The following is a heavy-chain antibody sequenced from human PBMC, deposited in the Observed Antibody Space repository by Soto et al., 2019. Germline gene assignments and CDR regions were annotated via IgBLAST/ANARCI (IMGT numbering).Heavy chain of an antibody. V-gene: IGHV3-30-3*01. D-gene: IGHD3-22*01. J-gene: IGHJ4*02. Sequence: QVQLVESGGGVVQPGRSLRLSCAASGFTFSSYAVHWVRQAPGKGLEWVAVISYDGSNKYYADSVKGRFTISRDNSKNTLYLQMNSLRAEDTAVYYCARGTYYYDSSNWGQGTLVTVSS. CDR1: GFTFSSYA. CDR2: ISYDGSNK. CDR3: ARGTYYYDSSN.